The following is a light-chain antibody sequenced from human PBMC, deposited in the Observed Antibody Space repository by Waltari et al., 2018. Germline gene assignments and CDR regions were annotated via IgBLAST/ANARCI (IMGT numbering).Light chain of an antibody. Sequence: QPALTQPASVSGSPGQSITISCTGTTSDVGGYDFVSLYQQHPGKAPKLIISDVSDRPSGVSPRFSASKSGITASLTISGLQPEDEATYFCSSFTLTNTWVFGGGTNLTVL. CDR3: SSFTLTNTWV. J-gene: IGLJ3*02. CDR2: DVS. V-gene: IGLV2-14*03. CDR1: TSDVGGYDF.